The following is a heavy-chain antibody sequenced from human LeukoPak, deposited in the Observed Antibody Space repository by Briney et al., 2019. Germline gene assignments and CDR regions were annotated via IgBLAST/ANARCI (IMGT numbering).Heavy chain of an antibody. CDR3: ARDYDSSAEDYFDY. V-gene: IGHV3-21*01. D-gene: IGHD3-22*01. CDR2: ISSGSSYI. Sequence: GGSLRLSCAASGFTFSSYSMKCVRQAPGGGLEWVSSISSGSSYIYYADSVKGRFTVSRDNAKNSLYLQMSSLRAEDTAVYYCARDYDSSAEDYFDYWGQGTLVTVSS. CDR1: GFTFSSYS. J-gene: IGHJ4*02.